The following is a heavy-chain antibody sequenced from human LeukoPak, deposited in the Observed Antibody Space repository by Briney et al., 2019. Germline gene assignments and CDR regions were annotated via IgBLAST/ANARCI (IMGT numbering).Heavy chain of an antibody. CDR1: GYYFPNYW. V-gene: IGHV5-51*01. D-gene: IGHD4-11*01. CDR2: IHPGDSNT. Sequence: GESLKISCKGSGYYFPNYWIGWVRPVPGKGLEWMGVIHPGDSNTRYSPSFQGQVTISVDRSISTAYLQWSSLKASDTAMYYCARQRRGSYNDYSEGDYWGQGTLVTVSS. J-gene: IGHJ4*02. CDR3: ARQRRGSYNDYSEGDY.